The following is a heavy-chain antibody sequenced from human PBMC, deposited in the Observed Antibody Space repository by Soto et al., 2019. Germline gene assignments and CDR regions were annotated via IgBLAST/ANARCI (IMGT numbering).Heavy chain of an antibody. J-gene: IGHJ3*02. D-gene: IGHD3-22*01. CDR3: ARSRVTYYYDRSAFDI. V-gene: IGHV1-69*01. CDR2: IIPIFGTA. CDR1: VGTFSSYA. Sequence: QVQLVQSGAEVKKPGSSVKVSCKASVGTFSSYAISWVRQAPGQGLEWMGGIIPIFGTANYAQKFQGRVTITADESTSTAYKELSSLRSEDTAVYYCARSRVTYYYDRSAFDIWGQGTMVTVSS.